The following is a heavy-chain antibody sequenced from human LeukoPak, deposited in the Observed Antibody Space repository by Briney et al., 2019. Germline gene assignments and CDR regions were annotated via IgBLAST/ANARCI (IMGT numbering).Heavy chain of an antibody. V-gene: IGHV3-21*01. J-gene: IGHJ6*02. D-gene: IGHD3-10*01. Sequence: SGGSLRLSCAASGFTFSSYSMNWVRQAPGKGLEWVSSISSSSSYIYYADSVKGRFTISRDNAKNSLYLQMNSLRAGDTAVYYCATSMVRGDPYYYYGMDVWGQGTTVTVSS. CDR2: ISSSSSYI. CDR1: GFTFSSYS. CDR3: ATSMVRGDPYYYYGMDV.